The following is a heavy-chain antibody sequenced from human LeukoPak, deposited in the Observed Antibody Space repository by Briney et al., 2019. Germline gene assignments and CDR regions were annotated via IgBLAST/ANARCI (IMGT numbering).Heavy chain of an antibody. J-gene: IGHJ4*02. CDR1: GFTFSSYS. Sequence: GGSLRLPCAASGFTFSSYSMNWVRQAPGKGLEWVSYVSSSSSTIYYADSVKGRFTISRDNAKNSLYLQMNSLRAEDTAVYYCARESYDSSGYYYGYWGQGTLVTVSS. CDR2: VSSSSSTI. D-gene: IGHD3-22*01. CDR3: ARESYDSSGYYYGY. V-gene: IGHV3-48*01.